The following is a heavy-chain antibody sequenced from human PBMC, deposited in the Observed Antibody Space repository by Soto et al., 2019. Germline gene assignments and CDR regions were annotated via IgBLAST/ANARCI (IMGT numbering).Heavy chain of an antibody. CDR1: GFTFGSYS. CDR3: AKVRKLWFGAYGLDV. Sequence: EAQLEESGGGLVKPGGSLRLSCVASGFTFGSYSMNWFRQAPGKGLEWVSSFSSSNGNQHYASSVKGRFTISRNNAKNSLSLQMNSLRVEDTAVYYCAKVRKLWFGAYGLDVWGQGTTVTVSS. V-gene: IGHV3-21*01. D-gene: IGHD3-16*02. CDR2: FSSSNGNQ. J-gene: IGHJ6*02.